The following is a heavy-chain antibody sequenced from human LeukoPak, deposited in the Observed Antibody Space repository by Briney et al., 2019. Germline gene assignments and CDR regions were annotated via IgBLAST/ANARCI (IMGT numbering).Heavy chain of an antibody. CDR1: GGSISSGGYS. V-gene: IGHV4-30-2*01. D-gene: IGHD3-22*01. CDR3: ARDRRYYDTSGTVYYDAMDV. Sequence: SETLSLTCAVSGGSISSGGYSWSWIRQPPGKGLEWIGYIYHSGSTYHNPSLKSRVTISVDRSKNHFSLKLSSVTAADTAVYYCARDRRYYDTSGTVYYDAMDVWGQGTTVTVSS. CDR2: IYHSGST. J-gene: IGHJ6*02.